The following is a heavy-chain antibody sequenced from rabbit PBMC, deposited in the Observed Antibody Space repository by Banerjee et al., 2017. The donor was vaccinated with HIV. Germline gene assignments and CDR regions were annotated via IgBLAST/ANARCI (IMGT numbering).Heavy chain of an antibody. Sequence: QSLEESGGDLVKPGASLTLTCTASGIDFSGYYYMCWVRQAPGKGLEWIACIYADSNGNTYYASWAQGRFTISKTSSTTVTLQMTSLTAADTATYFCTRDLGRGWGENLWGQGTLVTVS. CDR2: IYADSNGNT. CDR1: GIDFSGYYY. D-gene: IGHD4-1*01. CDR3: TRDLGRGWGENL. J-gene: IGHJ4*01. V-gene: IGHV1S40*01.